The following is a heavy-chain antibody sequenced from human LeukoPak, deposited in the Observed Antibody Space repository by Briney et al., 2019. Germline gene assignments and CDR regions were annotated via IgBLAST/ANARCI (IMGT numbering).Heavy chain of an antibody. CDR2: ISSNGGST. Sequence: TGGSLRLSCAASGFTFSSYAMHWVRQAPGKGLEYVSAISSNGGSTYYADSVKGRFTISRDNSKNTLYLQMSSLRAEDTAVYYCVKVFSYYYGSGSYDYWGQGTLVTVSS. CDR3: VKVFSYYYGSGSYDY. V-gene: IGHV3-64D*06. J-gene: IGHJ4*02. CDR1: GFTFSSYA. D-gene: IGHD3-10*01.